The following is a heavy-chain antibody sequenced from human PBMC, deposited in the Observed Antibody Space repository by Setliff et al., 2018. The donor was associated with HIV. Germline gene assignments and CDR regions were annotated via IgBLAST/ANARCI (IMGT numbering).Heavy chain of an antibody. J-gene: IGHJ4*02. CDR2: NNHGGST. CDR1: GGSSTTYY. V-gene: IGHV4-34*01. Sequence: SETLSLTCAVYGGSSTTYYWSWIRQTPGKGLEWIGENNHGGSTNYNPSLKSRVTISVDTSKNQFSLKLTSVTAADTAVFYCARLTTTYYYDSSAYYHPVWGQGTLVTVSS. CDR3: ARLTTTYYYDSSAYYHPV. D-gene: IGHD3-22*01.